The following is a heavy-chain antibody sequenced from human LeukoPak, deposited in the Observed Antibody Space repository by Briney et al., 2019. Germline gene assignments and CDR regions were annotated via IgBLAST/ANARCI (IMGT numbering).Heavy chain of an antibody. D-gene: IGHD6-19*01. J-gene: IGHJ4*02. CDR3: ARSPYTSGWYGVGY. CDR1: GFTFSSYW. CDR2: MKQDRSET. Sequence: GGSLRLFCSASGFTFSSYWMSWVRQAPGKGLEWVANMKQDRSETSYVDSVKGRFTLSRDNAKNSLYLQLNSLRAEDTAVYYCARSPYTSGWYGVGYWGQGTLVTVSS. V-gene: IGHV3-7*01.